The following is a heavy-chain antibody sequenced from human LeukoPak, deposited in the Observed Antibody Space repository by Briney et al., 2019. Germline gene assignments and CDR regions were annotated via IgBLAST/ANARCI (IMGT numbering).Heavy chain of an antibody. CDR3: ARHTRYPSIAVAGFDY. Sequence: PSETLSLTCTVSGGSISSSDYYWGWIRQPPGKGLEWIGSMCYSVNTYYNPSLKSRVSMSVDTSKNQFSLKLTSVTAADTAVYYCARHTRYPSIAVAGFDYWGQGTLATVSS. D-gene: IGHD6-19*01. V-gene: IGHV4-39*01. CDR1: GGSISSSDYY. CDR2: MCYSVNT. J-gene: IGHJ4*02.